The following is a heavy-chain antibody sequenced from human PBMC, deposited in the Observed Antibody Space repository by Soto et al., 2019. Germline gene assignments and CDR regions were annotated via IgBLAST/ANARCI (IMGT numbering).Heavy chain of an antibody. Sequence: QVQLVESGGGVVQPGRSLRLSCAASGFTFSFHAMHWVRQAPGKGLEWVAVISYDGSNKFYADSVKGRFTISRDNSKNTLFLQMNSLRGEDTAVYYCARDLSACSGGTCFYYGMDVWDQGTTVTVSS. CDR2: ISYDGSNK. J-gene: IGHJ6*02. CDR3: ARDLSACSGGTCFYYGMDV. CDR1: GFTFSFHA. V-gene: IGHV3-30-3*01. D-gene: IGHD2-15*01.